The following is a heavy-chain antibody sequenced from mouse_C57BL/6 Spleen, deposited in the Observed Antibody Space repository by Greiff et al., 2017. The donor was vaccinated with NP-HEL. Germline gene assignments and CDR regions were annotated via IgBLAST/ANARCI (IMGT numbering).Heavy chain of an antibody. Sequence: EVKLVESGGGLVKPGGSLKLSCAASGFTFSDYGMHWVRQAPEKGLEWVAYISSGSSTIYYADTVKGRFTTSRDNAKNTLFLQMTRLRSEDTAMYYCARREGFAYWGQGTLVTVSA. J-gene: IGHJ3*01. V-gene: IGHV5-17*01. CDR1: GFTFSDYG. CDR3: ARREGFAY. CDR2: ISSGSSTI.